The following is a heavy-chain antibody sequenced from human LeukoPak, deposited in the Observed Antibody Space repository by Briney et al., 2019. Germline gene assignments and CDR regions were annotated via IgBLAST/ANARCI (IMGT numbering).Heavy chain of an antibody. V-gene: IGHV3-21*01. CDR1: GFTFSSYN. J-gene: IGHJ4*02. CDR2: ISSSSSYK. D-gene: IGHD6-13*01. Sequence: GGSLRLSCAASGFTFSSYNMNWVRQAPGKGLEWVSSISSSSSYKFYAESVKGRFTISRDNAKNSLYLQMSSLRAEDTAVYYCARGLYSSSWVYDYWGQGILVTVSA. CDR3: ARGLYSSSWVYDY.